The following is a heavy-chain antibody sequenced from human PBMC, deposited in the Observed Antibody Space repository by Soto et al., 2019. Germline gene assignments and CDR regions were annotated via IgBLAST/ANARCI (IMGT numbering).Heavy chain of an antibody. D-gene: IGHD6-13*01. CDR3: ARGQQLVRWFDP. CDR2: IYYSGST. Sequence: QLQLQESGPGLVKPSETLSLTCTVSGGSISSSSYYWGWIRQPPGKGLEWIGSIYYSGSTYYNPSLKSRVTIAVAPSKNQFSLKLSSVTAADTAVYYCARGQQLVRWFDPWGQGTLVTVSS. J-gene: IGHJ5*02. CDR1: GGSISSSSYY. V-gene: IGHV4-39*01.